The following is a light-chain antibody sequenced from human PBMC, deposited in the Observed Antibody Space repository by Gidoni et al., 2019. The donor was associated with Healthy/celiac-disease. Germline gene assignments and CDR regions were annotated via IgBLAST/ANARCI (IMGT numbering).Light chain of an antibody. CDR1: QSISSY. Sequence: DIQMTQSPSSLSASVGDRVTITCRASQSISSYLNWYQQKPGKAPKLLIYAASSLQSGVPSRFSGSGSGTDFTLTISSLQPEDFATYHCQQSYITPLTFXGXTKVEIK. J-gene: IGKJ4*01. V-gene: IGKV1-39*01. CDR2: AAS. CDR3: QQSYITPLT.